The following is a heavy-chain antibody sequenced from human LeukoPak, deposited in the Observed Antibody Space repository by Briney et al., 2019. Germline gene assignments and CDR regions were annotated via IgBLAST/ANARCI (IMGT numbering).Heavy chain of an antibody. V-gene: IGHV3-23*01. CDR3: AKESAYDILTGYSDY. D-gene: IGHD3-9*01. J-gene: IGHJ4*02. CDR1: GFTFSSYA. Sequence: GGSLRLSCAASGFTFSSYAMSWVRQAPGKGLEWVSGISGSGGGTYYADSVKGRFTISRDNSKNTMYLQMNSLRAEDTAAYYCAKESAYDILTGYSDYWGQGTLVTVSS. CDR2: ISGSGGGT.